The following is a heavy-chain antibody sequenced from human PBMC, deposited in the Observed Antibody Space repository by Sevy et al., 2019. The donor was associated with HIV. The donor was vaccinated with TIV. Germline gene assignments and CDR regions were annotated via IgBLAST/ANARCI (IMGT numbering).Heavy chain of an antibody. CDR1: GGTFSRAA. V-gene: IGHV1-69*04. CDR3: PTAGTPSLRNWTYYWLDP. Sequence: ASVKVSCTASGGTFSRAAINWVRQAPGQGLEWVGRIIPALGIPLYAQNFKGRVTITADRSTNTAYMELSSLRSDDTAVYYCPTAGTPSLRNWTYYWLDPWGQGTLVTVSS. D-gene: IGHD1-26*01. J-gene: IGHJ5*02. CDR2: IIPALGIP.